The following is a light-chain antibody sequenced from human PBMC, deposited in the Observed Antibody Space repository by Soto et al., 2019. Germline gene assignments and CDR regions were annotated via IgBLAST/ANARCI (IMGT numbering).Light chain of an antibody. CDR3: QQYNKWPLT. CDR2: GTS. Sequence: EIVMTQSPATLSESPGERATLSCRASQSVSSNLAGYQQKRGQAPRLLIYGTSTRATGIPARFSGSGSGTEFTLTISSLQSEDFAVYYCQQYNKWPLTFGGGTKVEIK. CDR1: QSVSSN. V-gene: IGKV3-15*01. J-gene: IGKJ4*01.